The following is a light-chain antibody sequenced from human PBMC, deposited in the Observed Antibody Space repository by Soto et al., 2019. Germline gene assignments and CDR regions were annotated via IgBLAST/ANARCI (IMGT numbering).Light chain of an antibody. CDR3: QQYNTYPWT. CDR2: DAS. Sequence: DIPMTQSPSTLSASVGDRVTITCRASQSISTWLAWYQQRPGKAPKLLIYDASRVESGVPSRISGSGSGTDFTLTISSLQPDDFATYYCQQYNTYPWTFGQGTKVEIK. CDR1: QSISTW. V-gene: IGKV1-5*01. J-gene: IGKJ1*01.